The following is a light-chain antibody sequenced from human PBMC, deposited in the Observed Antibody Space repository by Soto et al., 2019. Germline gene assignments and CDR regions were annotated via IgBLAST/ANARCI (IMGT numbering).Light chain of an antibody. Sequence: AIQMTQSPASLSASVGDRVTSSCLASQGIGNALGWYQQKPGKAPKLLIFGATALQSGVPSRFSGSGSGTDFTLTISSLQPEDFAIYHCQQSYIIPLTFGGGTKVDIK. CDR2: GAT. V-gene: IGKV1-6*01. CDR1: QGIGNA. CDR3: QQSYIIPLT. J-gene: IGKJ4*01.